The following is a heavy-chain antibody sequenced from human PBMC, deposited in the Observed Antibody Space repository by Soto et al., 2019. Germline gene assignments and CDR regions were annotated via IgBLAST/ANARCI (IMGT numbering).Heavy chain of an antibody. V-gene: IGHV1-24*01. Sequence: ASVKVSCKVSGYTLTELSMHWVRQAPGKGLEWMGGFDPEDGETIYAQKFQGRVTMTEDTSTDTAYMELSSLRSEDTAVYYCATYFTRRGWNPSDYWGQGTLVTVSS. J-gene: IGHJ4*02. CDR2: FDPEDGET. CDR3: ATYFTRRGWNPSDY. CDR1: GYTLTELS. D-gene: IGHD1-1*01.